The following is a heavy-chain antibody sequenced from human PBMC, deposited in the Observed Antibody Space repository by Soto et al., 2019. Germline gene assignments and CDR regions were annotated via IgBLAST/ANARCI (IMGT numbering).Heavy chain of an antibody. CDR3: TRDASRDSSARGWFDP. CDR1: GFTFRSFT. J-gene: IGHJ5*02. D-gene: IGHD6-13*01. CDR2: ISSNSAYI. V-gene: IGHV3-21*02. Sequence: EVQLVESGGGLVKPGGSLRLSCAASGFTFRSFTMNWVRQAPGKGLEWVSTISSNSAYIYYTDALRGRFTISRDNAKNSLYLQMNSLRAVDTAVYYCTRDASRDSSARGWFDPWGPGTLVTVSS.